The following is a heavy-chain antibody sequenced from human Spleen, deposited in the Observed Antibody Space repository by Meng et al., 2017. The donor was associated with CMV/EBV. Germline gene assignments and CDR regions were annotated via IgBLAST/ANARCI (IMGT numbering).Heavy chain of an antibody. V-gene: IGHV3-23*01. CDR1: GFTFSSYS. CDR3: AKEGESSGGLPEDY. CDR2: ISGSGGST. D-gene: IGHD2-15*01. Sequence: GGSLRLSCASSGFTFSSYSMSWVRQAPGKGLEWVSGISGSGGSTYYADSVKGRFTISRDNSKNTLYLQMNSLRAEDTAVYYCAKEGESSGGLPEDYWGQGTLVTVSS. J-gene: IGHJ4*02.